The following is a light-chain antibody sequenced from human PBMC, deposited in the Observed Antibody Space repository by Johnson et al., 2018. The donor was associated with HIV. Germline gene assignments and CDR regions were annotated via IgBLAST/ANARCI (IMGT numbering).Light chain of an antibody. J-gene: IGLJ1*01. Sequence: HSVLTQPPSVSAAPGQKVTISCSGSSSNIGNNYVSWFQHLPVTAPKLLIYENNKRPSGIPDRFSASKSGTSASLGITGLQTGDEADYYCGTWDISLSAGVFGTGTKVTVL. CDR3: GTWDISLSAGV. CDR2: ENN. CDR1: SSNIGNNY. V-gene: IGLV1-51*02.